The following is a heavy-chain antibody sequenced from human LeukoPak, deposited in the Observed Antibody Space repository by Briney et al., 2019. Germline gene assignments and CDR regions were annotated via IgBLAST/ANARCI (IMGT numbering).Heavy chain of an antibody. CDR3: ARDRAYSSSGYYFDY. J-gene: IGHJ4*02. V-gene: IGHV3-21*01. CDR2: ISSSSSYI. Sequence: GGSLRLSCAASGFTFSSYSMNWVRQAPGKGLEWVSSISSSSSYIYYADSVKGRFTISRDNAKNSLYLQMNSLRAEDTAVYYCARDRAYSSSGYYFDYWGQGTLVTVSS. CDR1: GFTFSSYS. D-gene: IGHD6-13*01.